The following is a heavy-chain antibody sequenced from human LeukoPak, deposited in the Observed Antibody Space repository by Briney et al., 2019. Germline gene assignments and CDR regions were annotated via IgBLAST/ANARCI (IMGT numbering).Heavy chain of an antibody. D-gene: IGHD3-9*01. J-gene: IGHJ4*02. CDR1: GFTFTTNW. CDR2: ISSSSSYI. V-gene: IGHV3-21*01. Sequence: PGGSLRLSCAASGFTFTTNWMTWVRQAPGKGLEWVSSISSSSSYIYYADSVKGRFTISRDNAKNSLYLQMNSLRAEDTAVYFCARADTSDILTGYSDYWGQGTLVTVSS. CDR3: ARADTSDILTGYSDY.